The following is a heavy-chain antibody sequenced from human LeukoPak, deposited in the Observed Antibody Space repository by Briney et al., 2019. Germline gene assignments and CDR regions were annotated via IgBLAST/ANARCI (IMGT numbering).Heavy chain of an antibody. D-gene: IGHD3-9*01. J-gene: IGHJ4*02. Sequence: GGSLRLSCAASGFTFSSYSMNWVRQAPGKGLEWVSYISSSSSTIYYADSVKGRFTISRDNAKNSLYLQMNSLRAEDTAVYYCAREDPGEDILTGYSDYWGQGTLVTVSS. V-gene: IGHV3-48*04. CDR2: ISSSSSTI. CDR3: AREDPGEDILTGYSDY. CDR1: GFTFSSYS.